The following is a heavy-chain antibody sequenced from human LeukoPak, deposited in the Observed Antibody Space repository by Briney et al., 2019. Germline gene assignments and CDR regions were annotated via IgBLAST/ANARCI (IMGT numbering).Heavy chain of an antibody. CDR1: GGTFSSYA. J-gene: IGHJ6*03. CDR2: IIPIFGTA. CDR3: ARGLITGTPYYHYMDV. Sequence: SVKVSCKASGGTFSSYAITWVRQAPGQGLEWMGGIIPIFGTANYAQKFQGRVTITTDESTSTAYMELSSLRSEDTAVYYCARGLITGTPYYHYMDVWGKGTTVTVSS. D-gene: IGHD1-7*01. V-gene: IGHV1-69*05.